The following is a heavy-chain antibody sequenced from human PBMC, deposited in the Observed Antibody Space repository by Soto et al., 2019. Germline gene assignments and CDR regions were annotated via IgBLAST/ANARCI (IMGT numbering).Heavy chain of an antibody. Sequence: QVQLVQSGAEVKKPGSSVKVSCKASGGTFSSYAISWVRQAPGQGLEWMGGIIPIFGTANYAQKFQGRVTITADESTSTAYMELSSLRSEDTAVYYCARSPPRTSPPPPYCYYGMDVWGQGTTVTVSS. CDR3: ARSPPRTSPPPPYCYYGMDV. CDR1: GGTFSSYA. D-gene: IGHD2-2*01. CDR2: IIPIFGTA. J-gene: IGHJ6*02. V-gene: IGHV1-69*01.